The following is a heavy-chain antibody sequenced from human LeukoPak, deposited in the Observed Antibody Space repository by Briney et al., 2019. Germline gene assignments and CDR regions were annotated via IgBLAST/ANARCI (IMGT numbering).Heavy chain of an antibody. CDR3: ARHDVYNSPFYY. CDR2: IYYSGST. CDR1: GGSISSYY. Sequence: PSETLSLTCTVSGGSISSYYWSWIRQPPGKGLEWIGYIYYSGSTNYNPSLKSRVTISIDTSKNQFSLKLTSVTAADTAVYYCARHDVYNSPFYYWGQGTLVTVSS. J-gene: IGHJ4*02. V-gene: IGHV4-59*08. D-gene: IGHD1-1*01.